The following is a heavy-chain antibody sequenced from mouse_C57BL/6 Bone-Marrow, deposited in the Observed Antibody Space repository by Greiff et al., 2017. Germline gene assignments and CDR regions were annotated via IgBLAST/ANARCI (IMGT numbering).Heavy chain of an antibody. D-gene: IGHD2-4*01. CDR1: GYTFTNYW. V-gene: IGHV1-64*01. CDR2: MHPNGGSP. J-gene: IGHJ4*01. CDR3: ARSYDYDDYTMDY. Sequence: QVQLQQSGAELVKPGASVKLSCKASGYTFTNYWMHWVKQRPGQGLEWIGMMHPNGGSPDYNEKFKNEATLSVDKSSRTAYMELSSLTSEDSAVYYCARSYDYDDYTMDYWGQGTSVTVSS.